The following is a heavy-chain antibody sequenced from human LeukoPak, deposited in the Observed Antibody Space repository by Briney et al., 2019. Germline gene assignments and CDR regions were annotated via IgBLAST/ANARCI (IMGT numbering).Heavy chain of an antibody. CDR2: INPNSGGT. D-gene: IGHD3-10*01. J-gene: IGHJ6*02. Sequence: ASVKVSCKASGYTFTGYYMHWVRQAPGQGLEWMGRINPNSGGTNYAQKFQGWVTMTRDTSISTAYMELSRLRSDDTAVYYCARESYYYGSGPPNYYYGMDVWGQGTTVTVSS. CDR3: ARESYYYGSGPPNYYYGMDV. V-gene: IGHV1-2*04. CDR1: GYTFTGYY.